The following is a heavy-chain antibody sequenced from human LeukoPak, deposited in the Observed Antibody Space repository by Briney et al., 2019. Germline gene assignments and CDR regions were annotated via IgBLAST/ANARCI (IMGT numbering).Heavy chain of an antibody. CDR1: GGSISRYY. J-gene: IGHJ5*02. CDR2: IYTSGST. Sequence: SETLSLTCTVSGGSISRYYWSWIRQPAGKGLEWIGRIYTSGSTNYNPSLKSRVTISVDTSKNQFSLKLSSVTAADTAVYYCAREPPDSSSWYYWFDPWGQGTLVTVSS. D-gene: IGHD6-13*01. V-gene: IGHV4-4*07. CDR3: AREPPDSSSWYYWFDP.